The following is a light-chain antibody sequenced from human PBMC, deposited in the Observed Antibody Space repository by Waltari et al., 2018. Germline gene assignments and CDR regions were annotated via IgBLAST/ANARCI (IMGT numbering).Light chain of an antibody. CDR2: KAS. Sequence: DIQMTQSPSTLSASVGDRVTITCRASQRIGSWLAWYQQKPGKAPKLLFYKASSLESGVPSRFSGSGSGTEFTLTISSLQPDDFATYYCQQYNSYSPYTFGQGTKLEIK. J-gene: IGKJ2*01. V-gene: IGKV1-5*03. CDR1: QRIGSW. CDR3: QQYNSYSPYT.